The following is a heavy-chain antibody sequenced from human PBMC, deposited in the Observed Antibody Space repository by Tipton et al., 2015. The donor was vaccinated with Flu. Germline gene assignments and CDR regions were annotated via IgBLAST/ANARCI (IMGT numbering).Heavy chain of an antibody. D-gene: IGHD3-22*01. CDR1: GFTFGTYA. V-gene: IGHV3-23*01. Sequence: GSLRLSCAASGFTFGTYALSWVRQTPGKGLEWVSGISSGGDNTYYADPVKGRFTISRDDAKNSLFLQMNRLRAEDTAVYYCVREGQGQYFYDATGYYSDSFDDWGQGILVTVSS. CDR2: ISSGGDNT. J-gene: IGHJ4*02. CDR3: VREGQGQYFYDATGYYSDSFDD.